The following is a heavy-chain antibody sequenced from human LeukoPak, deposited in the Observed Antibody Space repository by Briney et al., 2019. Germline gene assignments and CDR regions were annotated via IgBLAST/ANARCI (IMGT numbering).Heavy chain of an antibody. V-gene: IGHV3-23*01. CDR2: ISVDGETA. D-gene: IGHD3-10*01. Sequence: GGSLRLSGAVSGFSVSSFGMSWVRQAPGKGLEWISAISVDGETAYYADSVKGRFIISRDNSKNTLYLQMNSLRAEDTAVYSCAKDAVAPGSGGDFFDYWGQGTLVTVSS. CDR1: GFSVSSFG. CDR3: AKDAVAPGSGGDFFDY. J-gene: IGHJ4*02.